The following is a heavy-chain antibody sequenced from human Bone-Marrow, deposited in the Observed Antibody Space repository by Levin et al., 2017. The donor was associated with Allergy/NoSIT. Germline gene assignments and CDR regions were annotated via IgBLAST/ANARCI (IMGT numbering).Heavy chain of an antibody. V-gene: IGHV3-21*01. D-gene: IGHD3-16*01. J-gene: IGHJ6*02. CDR2: ISAGGNYI. CDR1: GILFSSYD. CDR3: ARWAKYDYDRSASDYFYYAIDV. Sequence: GESLKISCTASGILFSSYDMNWVRQAPGKGLEWVSSISAGGNYIYYADSVKGRFTISRDNAKNTLFLQMNSLRAEDTDVYYFARWAKYDYDRSASDYFYYAIDVWGQGTTVTVSS.